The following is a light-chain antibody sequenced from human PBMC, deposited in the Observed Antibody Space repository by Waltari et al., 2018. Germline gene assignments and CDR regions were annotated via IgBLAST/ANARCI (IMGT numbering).Light chain of an antibody. CDR2: WAS. V-gene: IGKV4-1*01. J-gene: IGKJ3*01. Sequence: DIVMTQSPDSLAVSLGGRATIHCRSSQSILNVSNNEDFLAWYQRKPGQPPKLLIFWASTRESGVPDRFSGGRSGSDFTLTITSLQAEDVAIYYCHQYYTTPFTFGPGTTVDIK. CDR1: QSILNVSNNEDF. CDR3: HQYYTTPFT.